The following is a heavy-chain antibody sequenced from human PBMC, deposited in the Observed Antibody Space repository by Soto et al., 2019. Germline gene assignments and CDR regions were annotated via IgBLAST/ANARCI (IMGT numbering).Heavy chain of an antibody. D-gene: IGHD3-22*01. Sequence: AETLSLTCTSSGGSISSYYCSWIRQPPGKGLESHGYIYSNGTPNYHPSLKTQDPLSVDTSKNQFSLKLSSGTAAERAVYYCARSLGRSARVYYDDSSGDCASAYDAFGSWGRVTMVT. CDR2: IYSNGTP. CDR3: ARSLGRSARVYYDDSSGDCASAYDAFGS. V-gene: IGHV4-59*01. J-gene: IGHJ3*02. CDR1: GGSISSYY.